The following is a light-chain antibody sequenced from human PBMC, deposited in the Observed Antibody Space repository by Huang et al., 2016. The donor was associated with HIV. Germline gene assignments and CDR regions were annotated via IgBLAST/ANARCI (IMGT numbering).Light chain of an antibody. CDR2: DAS. CDR1: QSVNSY. Sequence: EIVLTQSPATLSVSPGEGAALSCRASQSVNSYVAWYQQKPGQAPRLRRYDASKRATGIPARFRGSGSGTDFTLTISSLGPEDFAVYYCQQRSTSPITFGQGTRLEIK. J-gene: IGKJ5*01. V-gene: IGKV3-11*01. CDR3: QQRSTSPIT.